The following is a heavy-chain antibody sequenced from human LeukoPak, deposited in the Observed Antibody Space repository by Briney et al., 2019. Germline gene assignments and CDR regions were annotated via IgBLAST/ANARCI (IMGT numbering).Heavy chain of an antibody. CDR2: FYYRGST. CDR1: GFTFSDYY. Sequence: LRLSCAASGFTFSDYYMSWIRQAPGKGLEWIGSFYYRGSTFYNPSLQSRVTISVDTSKNQFSLRLRSLNAADTAIYYCARDVSLVRGVINPNWFDPWGQGTLVTVSS. D-gene: IGHD3-10*01. CDR3: ARDVSLVRGVINPNWFDP. J-gene: IGHJ5*02. V-gene: IGHV4-38-2*02.